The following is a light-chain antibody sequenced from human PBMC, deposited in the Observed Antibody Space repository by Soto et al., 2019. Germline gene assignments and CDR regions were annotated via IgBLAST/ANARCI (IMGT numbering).Light chain of an antibody. CDR3: AAWDDSLNVLV. CDR1: SSNIGSKS. Sequence: QSVLTQPPSVSGTPGQRVTISCSGSSSNIGSKSVSWYQHLPQTAPKLLIYSNNQRHSGVPDRFSGSKSGTSASLAISGLQSDDETQYYCAAWDDSLNVLVFGGGTKLTVL. J-gene: IGLJ2*01. V-gene: IGLV1-44*01. CDR2: SNN.